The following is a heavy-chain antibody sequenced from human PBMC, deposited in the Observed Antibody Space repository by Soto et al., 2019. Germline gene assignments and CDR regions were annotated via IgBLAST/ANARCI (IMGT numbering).Heavy chain of an antibody. CDR3: GRGRYGDY. CDR1: GYAFTTYG. J-gene: IGHJ4*02. CDR2: ISAHNGNT. V-gene: IGHV1-18*01. Sequence: QVHLVQSGAEVKKPGASVKVSCQASGYAFTTYGITWVRQAPGQGLEWMGWISAHNGNTNYAQKLQGRVTVTRDTSTSTAYMELMSLRSDDTAVYYCGRGRYGDYWGQGALVTVSS. D-gene: IGHD1-1*01.